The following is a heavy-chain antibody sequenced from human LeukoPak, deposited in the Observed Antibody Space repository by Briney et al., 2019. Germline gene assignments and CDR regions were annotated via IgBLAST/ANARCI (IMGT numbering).Heavy chain of an antibody. J-gene: IGHJ4*02. D-gene: IGHD2-15*01. CDR3: AKQLGYCSDGSCYFPY. Sequence: GGSLRLSCAASGFTFSTYAMHWVRQAPGKGLEWVAIISYDGSNKYYADSVKGRFTISRDNSKNTLYLQMNSLRAEDTAVYYCAKQLGYCSDGSCYFPYWGQGTLVTVSS. V-gene: IGHV3-30-3*02. CDR1: GFTFSTYA. CDR2: ISYDGSNK.